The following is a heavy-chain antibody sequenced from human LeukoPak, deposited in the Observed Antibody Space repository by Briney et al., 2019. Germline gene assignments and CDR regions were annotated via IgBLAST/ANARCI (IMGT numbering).Heavy chain of an antibody. V-gene: IGHV3-23*01. CDR3: AKGPSSGYYMDV. D-gene: IGHD3-10*01. J-gene: IGHJ6*03. Sequence: GASLRLSCAASGFAFSSYAMSWVRQPPGKGLEWVSAISGSGGSTYYADSVKGRFTISRDNSKNTLYLQMNSLRAEDTAVYYCAKGPSSGYYMDVWGKGTTVTVSS. CDR1: GFAFSSYA. CDR2: ISGSGGST.